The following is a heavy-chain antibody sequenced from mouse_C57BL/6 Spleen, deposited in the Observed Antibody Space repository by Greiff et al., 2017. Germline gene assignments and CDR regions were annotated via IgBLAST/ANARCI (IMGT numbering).Heavy chain of an antibody. Sequence: EVQLQQSGAELVRPGASVKLSCTASGFNIKDDYMHWVKQRPEQGLEWIGWIDPENGDTEYASKFQGKATITADTSSNTAYLQLSSLTSEDTAVYYCTIFLYVGYYGRSYYAMDYWGQGTSVTVSS. CDR2: IDPENGDT. D-gene: IGHD2-3*01. CDR3: TIFLYVGYYGRSYYAMDY. CDR1: GFNIKDDY. J-gene: IGHJ4*01. V-gene: IGHV14-4*01.